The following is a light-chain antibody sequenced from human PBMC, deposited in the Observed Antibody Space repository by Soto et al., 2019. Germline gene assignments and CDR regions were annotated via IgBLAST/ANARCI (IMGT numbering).Light chain of an antibody. CDR2: GAS. CDR3: QQYANSPPT. J-gene: IGKJ1*01. Sequence: EIVLTQSPGTLSLSPGERATLSCRASQSVSSNYLAWYQQKTGQAPRLLIYGASTRATGIPDRFSGSGSGTDFTLTISRLEPEDFAVYYCQQYANSPPTFGQGTKVDIK. CDR1: QSVSSNY. V-gene: IGKV3-20*01.